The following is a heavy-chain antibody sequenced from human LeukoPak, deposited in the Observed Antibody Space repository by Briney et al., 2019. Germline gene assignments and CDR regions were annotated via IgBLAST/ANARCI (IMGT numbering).Heavy chain of an antibody. CDR3: VRDFARDPYYDFWSGYPLSNWFDP. CDR1: GFTFSSYW. D-gene: IGHD3-3*01. J-gene: IGHJ5*02. CDR2: INSDGSST. V-gene: IGHV3-74*01. Sequence: PGGSLRLSCAASGFTFSSYWMHWVRQAPGKGLVWVSRINSDGSSTSYADSVKGRFTISRDNAKNTLYLQMNSLRAEDTAVYYCVRDFARDPYYDFWSGYPLSNWFDPWGQGTLVTVSS.